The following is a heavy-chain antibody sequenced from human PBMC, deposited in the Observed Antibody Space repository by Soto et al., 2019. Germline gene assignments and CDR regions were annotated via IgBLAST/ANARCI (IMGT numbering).Heavy chain of an antibody. J-gene: IGHJ6*02. CDR3: AADWILTGSYGMDV. Sequence: SVKVSCKASGFTFTSSAVQWVRQARGQRLEWIGWIVVGSGNTNYAQKFQERVTITRDMSTSTAYMELGSLRSEDTAVYYCAADWILTGSYGMDVWGQGTTVTVSS. D-gene: IGHD3-9*01. V-gene: IGHV1-58*01. CDR1: GFTFTSSA. CDR2: IVVGSGNT.